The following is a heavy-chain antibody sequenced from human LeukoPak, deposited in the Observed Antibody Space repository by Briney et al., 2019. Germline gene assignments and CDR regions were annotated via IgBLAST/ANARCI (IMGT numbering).Heavy chain of an antibody. V-gene: IGHV1-8*01. CDR2: XNPKSGKT. J-gene: IGHJ4*02. CDR3: ARGLENYYDSSGYDY. CDR1: TFTXXD. Sequence: TFTXXDIXXXRQATGXGLEXXGXXNPKSGKTGYAQKFHGRVTMTRNTSISTAYIELSSLRSEDTAVYYCARGLENYYDSSGYDYWGQGTLVTVSS. D-gene: IGHD3-22*01.